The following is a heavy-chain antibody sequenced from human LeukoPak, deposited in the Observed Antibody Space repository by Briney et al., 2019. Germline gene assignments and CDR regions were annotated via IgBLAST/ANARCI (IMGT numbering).Heavy chain of an antibody. CDR2: INAGNGNT. CDR3: ARDPASGVSSSPPYGMDV. CDR1: GYTFTSYA. D-gene: IGHD6-13*01. V-gene: IGHV1-3*01. Sequence: ASVEVSCKASGYTFTSYAMHWVRQAPGQRLEWMGWINAGNGNTKYSQKFQGRVTITRDTSASTAYMELSSLRSEDTAVYYCARDPASGVSSSPPYGMDVWGQGTTVTVSS. J-gene: IGHJ6*02.